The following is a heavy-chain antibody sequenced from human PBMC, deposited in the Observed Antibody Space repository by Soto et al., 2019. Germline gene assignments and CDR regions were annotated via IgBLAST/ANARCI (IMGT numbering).Heavy chain of an antibody. CDR3: ARVTYDTLDY. J-gene: IGHJ4*02. V-gene: IGHV4-38-2*02. Sequence: KPSETLSLTCSVSGYTISSGYHWAWIRQPPGKGLEWIATIYHSGSSYYTPSLKSRVTISVDTSNNQFSLELSSVTAADTAVYYCARVTYDTLDYWGQGTLVTVSS. CDR1: GYTISSGYH. D-gene: IGHD3-9*01. CDR2: IYHSGSS.